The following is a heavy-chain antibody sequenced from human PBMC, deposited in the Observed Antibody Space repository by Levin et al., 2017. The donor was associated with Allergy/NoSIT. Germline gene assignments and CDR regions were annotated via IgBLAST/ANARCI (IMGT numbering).Heavy chain of an antibody. CDR3: AVVPTAWFYFQY. CDR2: IYSTGRA. D-gene: IGHD2-2*01. V-gene: IGHV4-39*01. CDR1: GGSISSSSWS. Sequence: SATLSLPCPVSGGSISSSSWSWGWIRQPPGKGLEWIGNIYSTGRANYNPSLKSRLTISVDTSKNQFSLNLSSVTAADTAVYYCAVVPTAWFYFQYWGQGTLVTVSS. J-gene: IGHJ4*02.